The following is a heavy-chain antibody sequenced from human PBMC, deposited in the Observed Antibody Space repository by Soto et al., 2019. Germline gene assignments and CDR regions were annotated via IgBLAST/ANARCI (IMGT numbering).Heavy chain of an antibody. CDR1: GFTFSSYT. V-gene: IGHV3-21*02. J-gene: IGHJ4*02. D-gene: IGHD3-10*01. CDR2: ISSSSSFI. Sequence: EVQLVESGGGLVKPGGSLRLSCAASGFTFSSYTMNWVRQAPGKGLEWVSSISSSSSFIYSRDSVKGRFTISRDNAENSLYLQMTSLTVDDTAVYYCARDLGYGSGSYFDYWGQGILVTVSS. CDR3: ARDLGYGSGSYFDY.